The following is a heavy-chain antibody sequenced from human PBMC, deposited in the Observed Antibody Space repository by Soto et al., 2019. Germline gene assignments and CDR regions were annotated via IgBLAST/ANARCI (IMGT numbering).Heavy chain of an antibody. D-gene: IGHD5-12*01. V-gene: IGHV1-69*13. Sequence: SVKVSCKASGVTFNRQDMRWVRQAPGQGLEWMGGIIPMFGTPHYAEKFQDRVTITADESTGTAYLELSSLTSEDTAVYYCATSEGRDGYRFGYWGPGTLVTVSS. CDR3: ATSEGRDGYRFGY. CDR2: IIPMFGTP. J-gene: IGHJ4*02. CDR1: GVTFNRQD.